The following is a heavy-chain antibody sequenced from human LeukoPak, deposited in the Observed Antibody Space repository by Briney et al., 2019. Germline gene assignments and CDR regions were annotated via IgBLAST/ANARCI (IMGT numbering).Heavy chain of an antibody. Sequence: GGSLRLSCAASGFTFSSYSMNWVRQAPGKGLEWVAYLKPDGSAEYYMDSVKGRFTISRDNAKNSLYLQMNSLRAEDTAVYYCARGRFLEWFYYMDVWGKGTTVTVSS. D-gene: IGHD3-3*01. CDR3: ARGRFLEWFYYMDV. J-gene: IGHJ6*03. CDR1: GFTFSSYS. CDR2: LKPDGSAE. V-gene: IGHV3-7*01.